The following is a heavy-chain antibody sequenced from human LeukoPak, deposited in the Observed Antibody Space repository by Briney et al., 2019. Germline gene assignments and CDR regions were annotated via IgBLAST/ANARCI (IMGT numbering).Heavy chain of an antibody. J-gene: IGHJ4*02. V-gene: IGHV1-2*02. CDR2: INPNSGGT. D-gene: IGHD3-16*02. CDR1: GYTFTNYY. CDR3: ARDLIGGAYYFDY. Sequence: ASVKVSCKASGYTFTNYYIHWVRQAPGQGLEWMGWINPNSGGTNYAQKFQGRVTMTRDTSISTAYMELSRLRSDDTAVYYCARDLIGGAYYFDYWGQGTLVTVSS.